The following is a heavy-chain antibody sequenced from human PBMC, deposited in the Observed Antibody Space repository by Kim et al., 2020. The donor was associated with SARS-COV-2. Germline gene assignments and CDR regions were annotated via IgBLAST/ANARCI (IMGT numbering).Heavy chain of an antibody. D-gene: IGHD3-3*02. V-gene: IGHV4-4*02. CDR3: ARIDSMGYYYYYGMDV. J-gene: IGHJ6*02. CDR1: GGSISSSNW. CDR2: IYHSGST. Sequence: SETLSLTCAVSGGSISSSNWWSWVRQPPGKGLEWIGEIYHSGSTNYNPSLKSRVTISVDKSKNQFSLKLSSVTAADTAVYYCARIDSMGYYYYYGMDVWGQGTTVTVSS.